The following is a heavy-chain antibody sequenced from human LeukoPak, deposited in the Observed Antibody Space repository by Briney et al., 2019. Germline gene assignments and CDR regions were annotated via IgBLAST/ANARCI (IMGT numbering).Heavy chain of an antibody. Sequence: ASVKVSCKASGYTFTDYYMHWVRRAPGQGLEWMGWINPNSGGTNYAQKFQGRVTMTRDTSISTAYMELSRLRSDDTAVYYCARDHCSSTSCYSNWFDPWGQGTLVTVSS. CDR1: GYTFTDYY. D-gene: IGHD2-2*01. J-gene: IGHJ5*02. V-gene: IGHV1-2*02. CDR2: INPNSGGT. CDR3: ARDHCSSTSCYSNWFDP.